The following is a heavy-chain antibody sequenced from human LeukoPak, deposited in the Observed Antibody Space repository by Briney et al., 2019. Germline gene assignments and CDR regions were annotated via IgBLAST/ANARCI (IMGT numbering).Heavy chain of an antibody. D-gene: IGHD3-10*01. CDR1: GGSISSYY. CDR3: ARVLWFGEFVNWFDP. Sequence: SETLSLTCTVSGGSISSYYWSWIRQPAGKGLEWIGRIYTSGSTNYNLSLKSRVTMSVDTSKNQFSLKLSSVTAADTAVYYCARVLWFGEFVNWFDPWGQGTLVTVSS. CDR2: IYTSGST. J-gene: IGHJ5*02. V-gene: IGHV4-4*07.